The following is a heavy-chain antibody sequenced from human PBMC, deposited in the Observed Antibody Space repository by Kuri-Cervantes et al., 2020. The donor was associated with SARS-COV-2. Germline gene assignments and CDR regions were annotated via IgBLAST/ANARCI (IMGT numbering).Heavy chain of an antibody. Sequence: GSLRLSCGVSGYSISSGYYWGWIRQPPGKGLEWIGSIYHSGSTYYNPSLKSRVTISVDTSKNQFSLKLSSVTAADTAVYYCARGGQIRTLVVPAARAIDYWGQGTLVTVSS. CDR2: IYHSGST. CDR3: ARGGQIRTLVVPAARAIDY. J-gene: IGHJ4*02. D-gene: IGHD2-2*01. CDR1: GYSISSGYY. V-gene: IGHV4-38-2*01.